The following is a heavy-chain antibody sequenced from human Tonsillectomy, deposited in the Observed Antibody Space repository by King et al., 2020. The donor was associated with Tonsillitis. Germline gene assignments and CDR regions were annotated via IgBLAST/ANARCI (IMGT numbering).Heavy chain of an antibody. CDR1: GFTFSSYS. V-gene: IGHV3-48*02. CDR2: ISSSSSTI. CDR3: ASEFPPPYGDYANFDY. J-gene: IGHJ4*02. Sequence: VQLVESGGGLVQPGGSLRLSCAASGFTFSSYSMNWVRQAPGKGLEWVSYISSSSSTIYYADSVKGRFTISRDNAKNSLYLQMNSLRDEDTAVYYCASEFPPPYGDYANFDYWGQGTLVTVSS. D-gene: IGHD4-17*01.